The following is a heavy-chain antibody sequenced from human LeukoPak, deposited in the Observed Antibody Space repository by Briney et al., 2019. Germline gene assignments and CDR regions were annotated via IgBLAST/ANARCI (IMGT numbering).Heavy chain of an antibody. J-gene: IGHJ4*02. D-gene: IGHD2-2*02. CDR3: ARDREGCSSTSCYNFDY. CDR1: GFTFSSYA. V-gene: IGHV3-64*01. CDR2: ISSNGGST. Sequence: GGSLRLSCAASGFTFSSYAMHWVRQAPGKGLEYVSAISSNGGSTYYANSVKGRFTISRDNSKNTLYLQMGSLRAEDMAVYYCARDREGCSSTSCYNFDYWGQGTPVTVSS.